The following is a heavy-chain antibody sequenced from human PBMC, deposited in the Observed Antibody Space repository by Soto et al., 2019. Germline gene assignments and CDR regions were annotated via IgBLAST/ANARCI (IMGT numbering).Heavy chain of an antibody. V-gene: IGHV4-30-4*01. J-gene: IGHJ4*02. D-gene: IGHD3-10*01. CDR2: IYNSVNT. CDR3: ARGPSGDKVDY. Sequence: QVQLQESGPGLVEPSQTLSLTCTVSGDSISNGCYTWSWIRQPPGKDLEWIGHIYNSVNTYSNPSLKSRVAISADTSKNQFSLKLSSVTAADTAVYYCARGPSGDKVDYWGQGTLVTASS. CDR1: GDSISNGCYT.